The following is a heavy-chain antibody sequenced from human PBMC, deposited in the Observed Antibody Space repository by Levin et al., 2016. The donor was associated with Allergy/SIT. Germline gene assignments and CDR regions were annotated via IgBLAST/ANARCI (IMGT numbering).Heavy chain of an antibody. Sequence: VRQMPGKGLEWMGIIYPGDSDTRYSPSFQGQVTISADKSISTAYLQWSSLKASDTAMYYCARLTTVVTPGGDYWGQGTLVTVSS. V-gene: IGHV5-51*01. CDR2: IYPGDSDT. J-gene: IGHJ4*02. D-gene: IGHD4-23*01. CDR3: ARLTTVVTPGGDY.